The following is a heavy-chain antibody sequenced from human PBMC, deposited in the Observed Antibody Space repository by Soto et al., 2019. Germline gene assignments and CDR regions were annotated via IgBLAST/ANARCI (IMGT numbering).Heavy chain of an antibody. V-gene: IGHV4-30-4*01. J-gene: IGHJ4*02. CDR1: GGSISSGDYY. CDR3: ARDLRGYSYGYDY. Sequence: SETLSLTCTVCGGSISSGDYYWSWIRQPPGKGLEWIGYIYYSGSTYYNPSLKSRVTISVDTSKNQFSLKLSSVTAADTAVYYCARDLRGYSYGYDYWGQGTLVTVSS. D-gene: IGHD5-18*01. CDR2: IYYSGST.